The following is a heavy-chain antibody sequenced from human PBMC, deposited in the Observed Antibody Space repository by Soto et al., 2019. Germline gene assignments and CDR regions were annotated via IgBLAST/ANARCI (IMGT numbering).Heavy chain of an antibody. Sequence: GGSLRPSCAASGFTFSNAWMNWVRQAPGKGLEWVGRIKSKTDGGTTDYAAPVKGRFTISRDDSKNTLYLQMNSLKTEDTAVYYCARDLAGGIPDYWGQGTRVTVSS. V-gene: IGHV3-15*07. CDR1: GFTFSNAW. J-gene: IGHJ4*02. D-gene: IGHD6-13*01. CDR2: IKSKTDGGTT. CDR3: ARDLAGGIPDY.